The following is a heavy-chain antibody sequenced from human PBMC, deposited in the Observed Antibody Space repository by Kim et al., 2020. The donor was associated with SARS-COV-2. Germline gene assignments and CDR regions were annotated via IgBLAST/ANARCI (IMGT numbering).Heavy chain of an antibody. D-gene: IGHD5-18*01. Sequence: SETLSLTCTVSGGSISSGSYYWSWIRQPAGKGLEWIGRIYTSGSTNYNPSLKSRVTISVDTSKNQFSLKLSSVTAADTAVYYCAREGFEDTAMVYYYYYGMDVWGQGTTVTVSS. CDR3: AREGFEDTAMVYYYYYGMDV. V-gene: IGHV4-61*02. CDR1: GGSISSGSYY. J-gene: IGHJ6*02. CDR2: IYTSGST.